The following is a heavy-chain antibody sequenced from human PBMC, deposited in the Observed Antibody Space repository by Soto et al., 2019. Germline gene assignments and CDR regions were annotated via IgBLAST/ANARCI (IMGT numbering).Heavy chain of an antibody. CDR3: AKKYRGTYPFDY. CDR1: SFTFSSYA. Sequence: EVQLLESGGSLVQPGGSLRLSCVATSFTFSSYAIAWVRQAPGKELQWVSSIAGSGGDISYADSVKGWFTISRDNSKNTLYVQMDSLRAEDTAIYYWAKKYRGTYPFDYWGQGTLVTVST. CDR2: IAGSGGDI. J-gene: IGHJ4*02. D-gene: IGHD1-26*01. V-gene: IGHV3-23*01.